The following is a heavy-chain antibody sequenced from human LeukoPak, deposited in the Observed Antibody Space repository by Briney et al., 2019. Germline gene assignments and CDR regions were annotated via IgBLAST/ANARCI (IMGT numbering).Heavy chain of an antibody. CDR2: ISDSGGST. CDR3: AKDRSGLELDY. CDR1: GFTFSSHA. J-gene: IGHJ4*02. V-gene: IGHV3-23*01. D-gene: IGHD3-10*01. Sequence: GGSLRLSCAPSGFTFSSHAMSWVPQAPGKGLEWVSAISDSGGSTYYADSVKGRFTISRDNSKNTLYLQMNSLRAEDTAVYYCAKDRSGLELDYWGQGTLVTVSS.